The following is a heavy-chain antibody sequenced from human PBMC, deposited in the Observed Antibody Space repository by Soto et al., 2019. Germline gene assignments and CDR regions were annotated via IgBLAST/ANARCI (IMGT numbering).Heavy chain of an antibody. CDR2: MDPKSGNT. V-gene: IGHV1-8*01. CDR1: GYTFTRSE. Sequence: QVQLVQSGAEVKKPGASVKVSCKASGYTFTRSEITWVRLATGQGLEWMGGMDPKSGNTAYAQKFQGRLTMTRDTSISTAYMELSSLRSDDTAVYYCARSDGYNLHWLDPWGQGTQVTVSS. J-gene: IGHJ5*02. D-gene: IGHD2-21*01. CDR3: ARSDGYNLHWLDP.